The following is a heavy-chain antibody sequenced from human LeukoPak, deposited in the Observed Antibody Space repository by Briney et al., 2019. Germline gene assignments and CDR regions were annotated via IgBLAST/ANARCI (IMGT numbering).Heavy chain of an antibody. D-gene: IGHD3-16*01. J-gene: IGHJ4*02. CDR1: GFTFSTYG. Sequence: GGSLRLSCAASGFTFSTYGMHWVRQAPGKGLEWVAFIGHDGTKIYYADSVQGRFTISRDNSKNTLYLEMNSLSGEDTALYYCAKDHVTWGNRYFDHWGQGTLGTVSS. V-gene: IGHV3-30*02. CDR3: AKDHVTWGNRYFDH. CDR2: IGHDGTKI.